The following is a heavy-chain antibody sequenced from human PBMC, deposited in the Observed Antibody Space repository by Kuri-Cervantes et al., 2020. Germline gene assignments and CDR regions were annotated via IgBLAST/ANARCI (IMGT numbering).Heavy chain of an antibody. Sequence: GGSLRLSCAASGFTFSSYWMHWVRQAPGKGLVWVSRINSDGSSTSYADSVKGRFTVSRDNAKNTLYLQMNSLRAEDTAVYYCARDHHYYYYYMDVWGKGTTVTVSS. V-gene: IGHV3-74*01. CDR1: GFTFSSYW. CDR3: ARDHHYYYYYMDV. CDR2: INSDGSST. J-gene: IGHJ6*03.